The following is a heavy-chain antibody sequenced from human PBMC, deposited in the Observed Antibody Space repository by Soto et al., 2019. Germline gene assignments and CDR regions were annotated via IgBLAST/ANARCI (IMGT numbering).Heavy chain of an antibody. D-gene: IGHD4-17*01. V-gene: IGHV4-30-2*01. J-gene: IGHJ4*02. Sequence: SEMLSLTCAVSGGSISSGGYSWSWIRQPPGKGLEWIGYIYRSGSTYYNPSLKSRVTISVDRSKNQFSLKLSSVTAADTAVYYCARGGGDYGYYYFDYWGQGTLVTVSS. CDR2: IYRSGST. CDR3: ARGGGDYGYYYFDY. CDR1: GGSISSGGYS.